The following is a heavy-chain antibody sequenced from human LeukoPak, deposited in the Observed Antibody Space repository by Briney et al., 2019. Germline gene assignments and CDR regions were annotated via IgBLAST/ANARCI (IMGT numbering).Heavy chain of an antibody. D-gene: IGHD2-2*01. J-gene: IGHJ5*02. CDR3: ARDPRWLTPDCTSISCYENYFDP. V-gene: IGHV4-38-2*02. CDR1: GYSISSGYQ. Sequence: SETLSLTCAVSGYSISSGYQWAWIRQPPGNTLEWIGSIFHTGSAHYNPSLQSRVTISVDTSTNHFSLRLSSVTAADTAVYYCARDPRWLTPDCTSISCYENYFDPWGQGILVTVSS. CDR2: IFHTGSA.